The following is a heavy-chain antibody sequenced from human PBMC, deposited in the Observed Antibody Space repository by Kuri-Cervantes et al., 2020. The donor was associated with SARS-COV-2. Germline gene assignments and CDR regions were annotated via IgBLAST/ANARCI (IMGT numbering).Heavy chain of an antibody. J-gene: IGHJ5*02. Sequence: SETLSLTCAVYGVSLSNHYWSWIRQSPGKGLEWIGEIHHSGTTNYNPSLKSRVTISLDTSKNQFSLKLKSMTAADTAVYYCARDPGDCSSTSCHPNWFDPWGQGTLVTVSS. V-gene: IGHV4-34*01. CDR3: ARDPGDCSSTSCHPNWFDP. D-gene: IGHD2-2*01. CDR1: GVSLSNHY. CDR2: IHHSGTT.